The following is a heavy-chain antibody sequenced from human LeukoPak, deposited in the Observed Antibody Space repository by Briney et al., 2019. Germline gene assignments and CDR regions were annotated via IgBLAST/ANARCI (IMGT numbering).Heavy chain of an antibody. Sequence: GASVKVSCKASGYTFTGYYMHWVRQAPGQGLEWMGWINPNSGGTNYAQKFQGRATMTRDTSISTAYMELSGLRSDDTAVYYCARDTTRDNWFDPWGQGTLVTVSS. CDR3: ARDTTRDNWFDP. V-gene: IGHV1-2*02. J-gene: IGHJ5*02. CDR1: GYTFTGYY. CDR2: INPNSGGT. D-gene: IGHD1-26*01.